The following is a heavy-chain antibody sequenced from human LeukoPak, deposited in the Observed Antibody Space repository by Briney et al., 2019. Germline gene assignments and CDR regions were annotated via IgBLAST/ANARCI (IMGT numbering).Heavy chain of an antibody. V-gene: IGHV4-4*07. D-gene: IGHD6-19*01. CDR1: GGSISSYY. CDR3: ARGPSSYTSGLYFDY. Sequence: PSETLSLTCTVSGGSISSYYWSWVRQPAGKGLEWIGRIYSASGNINYNPSLKSRLTMSLDTSKNQFSLTPSSVTAADAAVYYCARGPSSYTSGLYFDYWGQGALVTVSS. CDR2: IYSASGNI. J-gene: IGHJ4*02.